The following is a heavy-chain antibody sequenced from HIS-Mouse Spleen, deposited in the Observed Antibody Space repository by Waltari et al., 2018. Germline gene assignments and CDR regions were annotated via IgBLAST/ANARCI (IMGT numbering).Heavy chain of an antibody. Sequence: QVQLVQSGAEVKKPGALVKVSCKASGYTFTGYYMHWVRQAPGQGLEWMGWINPNSGGTNYEQKFQGRVTMTRDTSISTAYMELSRLRSDDTAVYYCARVLGSSNGMDVWGQGTTVTVSS. CDR3: ARVLGSSNGMDV. V-gene: IGHV1-2*02. D-gene: IGHD6-6*01. CDR1: GYTFTGYY. J-gene: IGHJ6*02. CDR2: INPNSGGT.